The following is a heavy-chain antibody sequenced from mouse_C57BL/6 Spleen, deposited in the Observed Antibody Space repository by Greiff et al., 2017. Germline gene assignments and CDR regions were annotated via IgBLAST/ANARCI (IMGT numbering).Heavy chain of an antibody. Sequence: EVKLLESGPGLVKPSQSLSLTCSVTGYSITSGYYWNWIRQFPGNKLEWMGYISYDGSNNYNPSLKNRISITRDTSKNQFFLKLNSVTTEDTATYYCASLDYWGQGTTLTVSS. CDR2: ISYDGSN. CDR1: GYSITSGYY. V-gene: IGHV3-6*01. CDR3: ASLDY. J-gene: IGHJ2*01.